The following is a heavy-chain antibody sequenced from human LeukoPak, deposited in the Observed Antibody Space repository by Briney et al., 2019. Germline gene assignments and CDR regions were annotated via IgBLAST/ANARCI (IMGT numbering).Heavy chain of an antibody. V-gene: IGHV3-11*01. CDR2: ISTTGTNI. D-gene: IGHD3-10*01. Sequence: GGSLRLSCTVSGFRFSDYHRSWIRQPPGKGLEWISYISTTGTNINYADSVKGRFTISRDNYKNTLYLQMNSLRAEDTAVYSCARVYYGSGSLHYYYYYMDVWGKGATVTISS. J-gene: IGHJ6*03. CDR3: ARVYYGSGSLHYYYYYMDV. CDR1: GFRFSDYH.